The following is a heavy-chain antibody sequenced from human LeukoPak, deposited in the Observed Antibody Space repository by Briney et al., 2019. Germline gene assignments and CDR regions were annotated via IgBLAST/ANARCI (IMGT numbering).Heavy chain of an antibody. CDR1: GGSIRTTNW. Sequence: PSETLSLTCGVSGGSIRTTNWWSWVRQPPGQGLEWIGEISLSGQTNYNPSLNGRVTMSLDESRNQLSLNLASVTAADTAIYYCSRESGAFCPFGYCGQGTLVIVPP. CDR2: ISLSGQT. D-gene: IGHD1-26*01. J-gene: IGHJ4*02. CDR3: SRESGAFCPFGY. V-gene: IGHV4/OR15-8*02.